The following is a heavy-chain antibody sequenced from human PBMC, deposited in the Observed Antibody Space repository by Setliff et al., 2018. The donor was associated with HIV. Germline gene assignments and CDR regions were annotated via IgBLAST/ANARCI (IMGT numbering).Heavy chain of an antibody. V-gene: IGHV3-74*03. CDR1: GFTFSSYW. Sequence: LRLSCAASGFTFSSYWMHWVRQAPGKGLVWVSRLNTDGSSTKYTDSVKGRFTISRDNAKNTLYLQMDSLRGEDTAVYYCARGYYGSDLQNAMDVWGQGTTVTVSS. D-gene: IGHD3-10*01. CDR3: ARGYYGSDLQNAMDV. J-gene: IGHJ6*02. CDR2: LNTDGSST.